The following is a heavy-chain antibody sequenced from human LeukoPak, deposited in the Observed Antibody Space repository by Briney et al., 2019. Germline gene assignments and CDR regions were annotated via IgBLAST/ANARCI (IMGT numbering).Heavy chain of an antibody. D-gene: IGHD3-10*01. V-gene: IGHV4-59*01. CDR1: GDSISSYY. CDR3: ARRTGGPGSYWPPDI. CDR2: IYYSGST. Sequence: SETLSLTCTVSGDSISSYYWSWIRQPPGKGPEWNGYIYYSGSTNYNPSLKSRVTISVDTSKNQFSLKLTSVTAADTAVYYCARRTGGPGSYWPPDIWGQGTMITVSS. J-gene: IGHJ3*02.